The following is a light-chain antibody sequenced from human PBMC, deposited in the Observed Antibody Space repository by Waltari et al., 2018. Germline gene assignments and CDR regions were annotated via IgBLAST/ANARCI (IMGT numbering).Light chain of an antibody. CDR2: EAS. CDR1: QSISKW. CDR3: QQYNSYSLLT. Sequence: DIRMSQSPSTLSASAGVRVIISCRASQSISKWLAWYQQKPGKATKLLIYEASTLQSGVPSRFSGTGAGTDVTLTISSLQPDDFATYYCQQYNSYSLLTFGGGTKVEIK. J-gene: IGKJ4*01. V-gene: IGKV1-5*03.